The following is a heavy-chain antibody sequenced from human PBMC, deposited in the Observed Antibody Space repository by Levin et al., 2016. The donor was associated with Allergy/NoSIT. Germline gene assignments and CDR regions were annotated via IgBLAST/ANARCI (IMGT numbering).Heavy chain of an antibody. J-gene: IGHJ6*03. CDR2: IYYSGST. V-gene: IGHV4-59*01. CDR3: ARDRTAITGTTELYYYYYMDV. Sequence: WIRQPPGKGLEWIGYIYYSGSTNYNPSLKSRVTISVDTSKNQFSLKLSSVTAADTAVYYCARDRTAITGTTELYYYYYMDVWGKGTTVTVSS. D-gene: IGHD1-7*01.